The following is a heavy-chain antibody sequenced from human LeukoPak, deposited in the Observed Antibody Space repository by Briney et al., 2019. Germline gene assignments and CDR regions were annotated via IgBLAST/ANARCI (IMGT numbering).Heavy chain of an antibody. D-gene: IGHD6-13*01. CDR2: ISAYNGST. CDR3: ARGSNSWKQLVFDY. J-gene: IGHJ4*02. Sequence: SPKLSLVTPSIVGTSGGPDAPRQGLERMGWISAYNGSTNYTQKLKGRVTMTVDTSKSTAYLELRSLRSDDTAVYYCARGSNSWKQLVFDYWGQGTLVTVSS. V-gene: IGHV1-18*01. CDR1: LVTPSIVG.